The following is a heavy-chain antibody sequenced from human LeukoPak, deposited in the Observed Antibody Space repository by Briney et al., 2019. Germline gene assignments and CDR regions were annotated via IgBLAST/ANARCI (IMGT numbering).Heavy chain of an antibody. V-gene: IGHV1-58*01. D-gene: IGHD3-10*01. CDR2: IVVGSGNT. CDR3: ARDGGLPITMAIFDY. J-gene: IGHJ4*02. CDR1: GFTFTSSA. Sequence: SVKVSCKASGFTFTSSAVQWVRQARGQRLEWIGWIVVGSGNTNYAQKFQERVTITRDMSTSTAYMELSSLRSEDTAVYYCARDGGLPITMAIFDYWGQGTLVTVSS.